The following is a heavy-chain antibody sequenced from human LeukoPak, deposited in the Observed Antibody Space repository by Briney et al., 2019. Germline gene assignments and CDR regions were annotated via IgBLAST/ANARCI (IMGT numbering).Heavy chain of an antibody. V-gene: IGHV3-23*01. Sequence: PGGSLRLSCAASGFSFGSYSISWVRQAPGKGLEWVSVIFPSGSSTMYADSVKGRFTMSRDNAKNSLYLQMNSPRAEDTAVYYCASQGATTWLVGFDYWGQGTLVTVSS. J-gene: IGHJ4*02. CDR3: ASQGATTWLVGFDY. CDR1: GFSFGSYS. D-gene: IGHD1-26*01. CDR2: IFPSGSST.